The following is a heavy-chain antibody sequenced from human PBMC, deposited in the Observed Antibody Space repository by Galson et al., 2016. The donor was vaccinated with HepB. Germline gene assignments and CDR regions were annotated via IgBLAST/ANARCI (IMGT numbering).Heavy chain of an antibody. CDR1: GGSISSSTFY. J-gene: IGHJ6*02. Sequence: ETLSLTCTVSGGSISSSTFYWGWIRQPPGKELDWIGSIYYSGSTNCSPSLMSRVTISVDTSKNQFSLKLSSVNAADTAVYFCARSALVYDISACYYRPLAMDVWGQGTTVTVS. D-gene: IGHD3-9*01. CDR3: ARSALVYDISACYYRPLAMDV. V-gene: IGHV4-39*07. CDR2: IYYSGST.